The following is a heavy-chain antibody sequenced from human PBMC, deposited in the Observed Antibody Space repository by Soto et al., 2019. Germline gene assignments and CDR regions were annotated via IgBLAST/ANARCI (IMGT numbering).Heavy chain of an antibody. CDR2: ISGSDGRT. CDR3: AKGVSQYTPLALFDY. V-gene: IGHV3-23*01. D-gene: IGHD5-18*01. Sequence: PGGSVRLSCAASEFTFSSYAMSWVRQAPGRGLEAISTISGSDGRTYSTDSVKGRFTISRDNYRNTAYLQMNSLRVEDTAVYYCAKGVSQYTPLALFDYWGRGTLVTV. J-gene: IGHJ4*02. CDR1: EFTFSSYA.